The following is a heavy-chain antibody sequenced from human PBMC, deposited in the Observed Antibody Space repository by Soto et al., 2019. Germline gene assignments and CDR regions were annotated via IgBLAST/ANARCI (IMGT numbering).Heavy chain of an antibody. V-gene: IGHV3-30*18. CDR3: AKDSGLGSWIQYFDY. CDR1: GFTFSSYG. J-gene: IGHJ4*02. Sequence: QVQLVESGGGVVQPGRSLRLYCAASGFTFSSYGMHWVRQAPGKGLEWVALISYDGSNKYYADSVKGRFTISRDNSKNTLYLQMNSLRAEDTAVYYCAKDSGLGSWIQYFDYWGQGTLVTVSS. CDR2: ISYDGSNK. D-gene: IGHD5-18*01.